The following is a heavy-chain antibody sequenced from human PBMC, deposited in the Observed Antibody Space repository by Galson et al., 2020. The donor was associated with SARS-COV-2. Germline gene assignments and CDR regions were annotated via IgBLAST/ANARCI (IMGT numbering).Heavy chain of an antibody. CDR1: GYTFTGYY. CDR3: AREAEMTTLNYCDY. Sequence: ASVKVSCKASGYTFTGYYIHWVRQAPGQGLEWMGWINPNSGGTNYAQKFQGWVTMTRDTSISTAYMELSRLKSDDTAVYYCAREAEMTTLNYCDYWGQGTLVTVSS. V-gene: IGHV1-2*04. D-gene: IGHD4-4*01. CDR2: INPNSGGT. J-gene: IGHJ4*02.